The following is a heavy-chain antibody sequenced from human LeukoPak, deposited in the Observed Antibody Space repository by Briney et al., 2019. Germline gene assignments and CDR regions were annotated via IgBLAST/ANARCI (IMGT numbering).Heavy chain of an antibody. V-gene: IGHV4-39*07. CDR2: VYYSGTT. CDR1: GDSISTNIYC. CDR3: ARRGRMMGFDY. J-gene: IGHJ4*02. Sequence: SETLSLTCTVSGDSISTNIYCWGWIRQSPGKGLEWIGSVYYSGTTDYNPSLKSRVTIPVDTSKNQFSLKLSSVTAADTAVYYCARRGRMMGFDYWGQGTLVTVSS. D-gene: IGHD3-10*01.